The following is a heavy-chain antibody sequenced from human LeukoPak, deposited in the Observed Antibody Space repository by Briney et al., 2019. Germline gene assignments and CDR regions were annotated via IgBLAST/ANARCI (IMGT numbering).Heavy chain of an antibody. CDR3: ARDRGWLHYYDNSGYHFDY. V-gene: IGHV4-4*07. J-gene: IGHJ4*02. D-gene: IGHD3-22*01. Sequence: SETLSLTCTVSGGSISSYYWSWIRQPAGKGLEWIGRIYTSGSTNYNPSLKSRVTMSVDTSKNQFSLKLSSVTAADTAVYYCARDRGWLHYYDNSGYHFDYWGQGTLVTVSS. CDR1: GGSISSYY. CDR2: IYTSGST.